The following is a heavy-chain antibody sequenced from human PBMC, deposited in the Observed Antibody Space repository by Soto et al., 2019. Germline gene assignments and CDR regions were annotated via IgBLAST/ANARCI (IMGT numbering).Heavy chain of an antibody. CDR2: LSGSGDST. V-gene: IGHV3-23*01. CDR3: GKNGPAGSWDMWFDA. J-gene: IGHJ5*02. Sequence: SLRLSCAASGFTFSSQAMNWVRQAPGKGLEWVSALSGSGDSTYYADSVKGRFTISRDNSKNTLYLQMNSLRAEDTAVYYCGKNGPAGSWDMWFDAWGQGALVTVSS. CDR1: GFTFSSQA. D-gene: IGHD1-26*01.